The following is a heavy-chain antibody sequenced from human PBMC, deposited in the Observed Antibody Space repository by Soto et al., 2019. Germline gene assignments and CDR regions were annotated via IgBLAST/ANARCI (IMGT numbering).Heavy chain of an antibody. CDR3: ARDEKWLVWYYFDY. D-gene: IGHD6-19*01. CDR2: IWYDGSNK. Sequence: QVQLVESGGGVVQPGRSLRLSCAASGFTFSSYGMHWVRQAPGKGLEWVAVIWYDGSNKYYADSMKGRFTISRDNSKNTLYLQMNSLRAEDTAVYYCARDEKWLVWYYFDYWGQGTLVTVSS. V-gene: IGHV3-33*01. J-gene: IGHJ4*02. CDR1: GFTFSSYG.